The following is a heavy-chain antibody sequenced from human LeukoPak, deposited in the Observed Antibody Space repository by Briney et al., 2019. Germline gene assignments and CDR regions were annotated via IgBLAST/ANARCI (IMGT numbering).Heavy chain of an antibody. V-gene: IGHV4-59*01. D-gene: IGHD2-15*01. CDR3: VRGHPSYCTGGTCYSYALHLFGMDV. J-gene: IGHJ6*02. CDR1: GGSISSYY. Sequence: SETLSLTCTVSGGSISSYYWSWIRQTPGKGLEWIGYIYYSGGTDYNPSLKSRVTISVDTSKNQFSLSLRSVTAADTAVYFCVRGHPSYCTGGTCYSYALHLFGMDVWGQGTTVTVSS. CDR2: IYYSGGT.